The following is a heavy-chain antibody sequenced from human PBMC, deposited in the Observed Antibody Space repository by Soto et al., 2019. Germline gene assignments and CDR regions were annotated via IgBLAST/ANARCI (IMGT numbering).Heavy chain of an antibody. V-gene: IGHV3-23*01. CDR3: TKVGGTSLPPIPVDY. Sequence: EVQLLEFGGGLVQPGGSLRLSCAASGFTFSSYAMNWVRQAPGKGLEWVSTISGSGDNTYYADSVKGRFTISRDNSKNTLYLQMNSLRAEDTALYYCTKVGGTSLPPIPVDYWGQGTQVTVSS. CDR1: GFTFSSYA. CDR2: ISGSGDNT. D-gene: IGHD2-2*02. J-gene: IGHJ4*02.